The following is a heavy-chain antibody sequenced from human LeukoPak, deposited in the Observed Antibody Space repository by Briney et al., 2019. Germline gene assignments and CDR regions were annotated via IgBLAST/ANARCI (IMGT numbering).Heavy chain of an antibody. CDR3: ARGWYYYDSSGYYFDY. Sequence: GGSLRLSCAASGLTFSDYYMSWIRQAPGKGLEWVSYISSSGSTIYYADSVKGRFTISRDNAKNSLYLQMNSLRAEDTAVYYCARGWYYYDSSGYYFDYWGQGTLVTVSS. CDR1: GLTFSDYY. CDR2: ISSSGSTI. V-gene: IGHV3-11*04. D-gene: IGHD3-22*01. J-gene: IGHJ4*02.